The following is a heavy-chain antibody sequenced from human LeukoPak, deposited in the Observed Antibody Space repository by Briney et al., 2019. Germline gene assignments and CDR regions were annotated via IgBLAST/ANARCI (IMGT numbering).Heavy chain of an antibody. V-gene: IGHV3-49*03. CDR1: GFTFGDYA. CDR2: IRSKGYGGTT. Sequence: GGSLRLSCTASGFTFGDYAMSWFRQAPGKGLEWVGFIRSKGYGGTTEYAASVKGRFTISRDDSKSIAYLQMNSLKIEDTAVYYCTRDAAGTYYFDYWGQGTLVTVSS. J-gene: IGHJ4*02. D-gene: IGHD6-13*01. CDR3: TRDAAGTYYFDY.